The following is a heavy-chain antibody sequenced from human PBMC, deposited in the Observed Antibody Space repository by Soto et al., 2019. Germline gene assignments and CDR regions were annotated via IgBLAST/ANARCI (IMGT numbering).Heavy chain of an antibody. CDR3: ERDMVRGLYPEYFQH. D-gene: IGHD3-10*01. CDR1: GFTVSSNY. CDR2: IYAGGST. J-gene: IGHJ1*01. V-gene: IGHV3-66*01. Sequence: EVQLVESGGGLVQPGGSLRLSCAASGFTVSSNYMSWVRQAPGKGLEWVSVIYAGGSTYYADSVKGRFTISRDNSKKTLYLQMTSLRAEDTAVYYCERDMVRGLYPEYFQHWGQGTLVTVSS.